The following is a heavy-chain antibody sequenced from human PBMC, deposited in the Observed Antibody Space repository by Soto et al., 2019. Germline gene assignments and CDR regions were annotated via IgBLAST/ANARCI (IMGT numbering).Heavy chain of an antibody. J-gene: IGHJ6*02. CDR2: INAGNGNT. D-gene: IGHD1-1*01. CDR3: ASFGYNWNDGLYYYGMDV. CDR1: GYTFTSYA. V-gene: IGHV1-3*01. Sequence: QVQLVQSGAEVKKPGASVKVSCKASGYTFTSYAMHWVRQAPGQRLERMGWINAGNGNTKYSQKFQGRVTITRDTSANTAYMELSSLRSEDTAVYYCASFGYNWNDGLYYYGMDVWGQGTTVTVSS.